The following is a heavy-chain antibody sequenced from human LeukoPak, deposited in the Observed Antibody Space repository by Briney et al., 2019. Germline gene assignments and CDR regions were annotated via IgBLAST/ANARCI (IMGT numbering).Heavy chain of an antibody. CDR1: GGSITSSSHH. CDR3: ARGGAVHYDSSGYYYPAEYFQH. Sequence: SETLSLTCTVSGGSITSSSHHWGWLRQPPGKGLEWIGSIYYSGTTYYKPSLRSRVTISVDTSKNQFYLRLTSVTAADSAMYYCARGGAVHYDSSGYYYPAEYFQHWGQGTLVTVSS. D-gene: IGHD3-22*01. CDR2: IYYSGTT. V-gene: IGHV4-39*07. J-gene: IGHJ1*01.